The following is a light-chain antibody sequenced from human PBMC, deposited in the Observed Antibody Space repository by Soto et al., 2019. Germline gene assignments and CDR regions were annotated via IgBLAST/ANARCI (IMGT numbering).Light chain of an antibody. CDR1: SSDVGGYNY. J-gene: IGLJ1*01. V-gene: IGLV2-14*01. CDR2: EVS. Sequence: QSVLTQPASVSGSPGQSITISCTGTSSDVGGYNYVSWYQQHPGKAPKLMIYEVSNRPSGVSNRFSGSKSGNTASLTISGLQAEYEADYYCSLYTSSSTLGVFGTGTKLTVL. CDR3: SLYTSSSTLGV.